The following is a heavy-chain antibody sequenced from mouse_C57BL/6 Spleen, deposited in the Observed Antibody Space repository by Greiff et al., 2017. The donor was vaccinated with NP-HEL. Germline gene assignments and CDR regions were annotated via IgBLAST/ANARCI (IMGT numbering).Heavy chain of an antibody. CDR2: INPNYGTT. D-gene: IGHD1-1*01. CDR3: ARALTTVVDFDY. Sequence: EVKLMESGPELVKPGASVKISCKASGYSFTDYNMNWVKQSNGKSLEWIGVINPNYGTTSYNQKFKGKATLSVDQSSSTAYMQLNSLTSEDSAVYYCARALTTVVDFDYWGQGTTLTVSS. CDR1: GYSFTDYN. V-gene: IGHV1-39*01. J-gene: IGHJ2*01.